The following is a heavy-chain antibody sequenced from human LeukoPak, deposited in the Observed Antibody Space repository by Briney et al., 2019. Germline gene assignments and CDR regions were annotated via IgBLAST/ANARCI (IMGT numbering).Heavy chain of an antibody. CDR2: IYPGDSDT. D-gene: IGHD6-13*01. CDR1: GYILTNNW. V-gene: IGHV5-51*01. CDR3: ARHNWQQLDIDY. J-gene: IGHJ4*02. Sequence: GESLKISCKVSGYILTNNWIGWVRPMPGKGLEWMGIIYPGDSDTRYSPSFQGQVTISADKSISTAYLQWSSLKASDTAMYYCARHNWQQLDIDYWGQGTLVTVSS.